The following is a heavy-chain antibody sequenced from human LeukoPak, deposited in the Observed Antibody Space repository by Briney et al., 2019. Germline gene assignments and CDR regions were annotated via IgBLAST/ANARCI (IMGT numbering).Heavy chain of an antibody. J-gene: IGHJ4*02. CDR1: GYIFTGYY. CDR2: INPNSGGT. V-gene: IGHV1-2*02. Sequence: ASVKVSCKASGYIFTGYYMQWVRQAPGQGLEWMGWINPNSGGTNYAQKFQGRVTMTRDTSISTAYMELSGLISDDTAVYYCARRNPYSRLPGIYWGQGTLVTVSS. D-gene: IGHD6-13*01. CDR3: ARRNPYSRLPGIY.